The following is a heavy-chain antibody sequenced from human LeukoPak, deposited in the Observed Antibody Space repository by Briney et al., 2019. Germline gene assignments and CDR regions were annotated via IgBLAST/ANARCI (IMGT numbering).Heavy chain of an antibody. CDR2: IYSGGST. Sequence: PGGSLRLSCAASGFTVSSNYMSWVRQAPGKGLEWVSVIYSGGSTYYADSVKGRFTISRDNSKNTLYLQMNSLRAEDTAVYYCARHPRYCSSTSCYLHRQSGYAYYMDVWGKGTTVTVSS. V-gene: IGHV3-66*04. D-gene: IGHD2-2*01. CDR1: GFTVSSNY. J-gene: IGHJ6*03. CDR3: ARHPRYCSSTSCYLHRQSGYAYYMDV.